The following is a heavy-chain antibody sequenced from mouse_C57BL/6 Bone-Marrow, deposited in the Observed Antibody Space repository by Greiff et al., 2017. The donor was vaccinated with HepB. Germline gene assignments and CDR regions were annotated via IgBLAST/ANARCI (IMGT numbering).Heavy chain of an antibody. J-gene: IGHJ4*01. CDR2: IYPRSGNT. Sequence: VQRVESGAELARPGASVKLSCKASGYTFTSYGISWVKQRPGQGLEWIGEIYPRSGNTYYNEKFKAKATLTADKSSSTAYMELRSLTSEDSAVYFCARGTPVDYYGSRYAMDYWGQGTSVTVSS. V-gene: IGHV1-81*01. CDR1: GYTFTSYG. D-gene: IGHD1-1*01. CDR3: ARGTPVDYYGSRYAMDY.